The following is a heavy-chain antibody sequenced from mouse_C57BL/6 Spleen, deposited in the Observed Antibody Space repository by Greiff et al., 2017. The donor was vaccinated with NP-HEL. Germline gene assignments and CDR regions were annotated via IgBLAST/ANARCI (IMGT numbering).Heavy chain of an antibody. V-gene: IGHV2-2*01. CDR3: ASGDFWFAY. CDR1: GFSLTSYG. CDR2: IWSGGST. Sequence: QVQLQQSGPGLVQPSQSLSITCTVSGFSLTSYGVHWVRQSPGKGLEWLGVIWSGGSTDYNAAFISRLSISKDNSKSQVFFKMNSRQADDAAIYYCASGDFWFAYWGQGTLVTVSA. D-gene: IGHD3-3*01. J-gene: IGHJ3*01.